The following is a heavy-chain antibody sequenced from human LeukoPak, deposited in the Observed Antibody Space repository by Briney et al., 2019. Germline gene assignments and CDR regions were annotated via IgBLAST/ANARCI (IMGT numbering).Heavy chain of an antibody. CDR1: GFTFDDYA. CDR3: AKTEQEMATNGLAFDI. Sequence: PGGSLRLSCAASGFTFDDYAIHWVRQAPGKGLEWVSLISWDGGSTYYADSVKGRFTISRDNSKNSLYLQMNSLRAEDTALYYCAKTEQEMATNGLAFDIWGQGTMVTVSS. D-gene: IGHD5-24*01. V-gene: IGHV3-43D*03. J-gene: IGHJ3*02. CDR2: ISWDGGST.